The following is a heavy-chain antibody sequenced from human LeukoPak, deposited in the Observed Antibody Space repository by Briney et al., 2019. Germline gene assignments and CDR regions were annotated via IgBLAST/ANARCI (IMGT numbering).Heavy chain of an antibody. CDR2: IWYDGSNK. Sequence: GGSLRLSCAASGFTFSSYGMHWVRQAPGKGLEWVAVIWYDGSNKYYADSVKGRFTISRDNSKNTLYLQMNSLRAEDTAVYYCARGVRVLMVYAIGDYWGQGTLVTVSS. D-gene: IGHD2-8*01. J-gene: IGHJ4*02. CDR3: ARGVRVLMVYAIGDY. CDR1: GFTFSSYG. V-gene: IGHV3-33*01.